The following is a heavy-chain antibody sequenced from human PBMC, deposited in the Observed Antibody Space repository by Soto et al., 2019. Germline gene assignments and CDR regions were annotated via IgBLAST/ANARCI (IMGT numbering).Heavy chain of an antibody. D-gene: IGHD7-27*01. CDR1: GGSISSGGYY. CDR3: ARRWGRTFDY. V-gene: IGHV4-61*08. CDR2: IYYSGST. J-gene: IGHJ4*02. Sequence: SETLSLTCTVSGGSISSGGYYWSWIRQPPGKGLEWIGYIYYSGSTNYNPSLKSRVTISVDTSKNQFSLKLSSVTAADTAVYYCARRWGRTFDYWGQGTLVTAPQ.